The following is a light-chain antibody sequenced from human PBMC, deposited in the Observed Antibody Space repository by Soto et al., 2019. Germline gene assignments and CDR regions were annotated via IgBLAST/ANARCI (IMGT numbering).Light chain of an antibody. CDR2: KAS. CDR1: QSISSW. CDR3: QQYSSYPYT. Sequence: DIQMTQSPSTLSASVGDRVTITCRASQSISSWLAWYQQKPGTAPKLLIYKASSLQSGVPSRFSGSGSGTEFTLTISSLQPDDFATYSSQQYSSYPYTFGQGTKLEIK. V-gene: IGKV1-5*03. J-gene: IGKJ2*01.